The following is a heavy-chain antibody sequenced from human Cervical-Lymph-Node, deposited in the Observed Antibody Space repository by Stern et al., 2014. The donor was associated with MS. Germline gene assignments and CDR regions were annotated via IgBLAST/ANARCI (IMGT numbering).Heavy chain of an antibody. CDR3: ARGSAVAGTKYYFDY. CDR2: INHSGST. Sequence: QVQLQQWGAGLLKPSETLSLTCAVYGGSFSGYYWSWIRPPPGKGLEWIGEINHSGSTNSNPSLKSRVTISVDTSKNQFSLKLSSVTAADTAVYYCARGSAVAGTKYYFDYWGQGTLVTVSS. CDR1: GGSFSGYY. J-gene: IGHJ4*02. V-gene: IGHV4-34*01. D-gene: IGHD6-19*01.